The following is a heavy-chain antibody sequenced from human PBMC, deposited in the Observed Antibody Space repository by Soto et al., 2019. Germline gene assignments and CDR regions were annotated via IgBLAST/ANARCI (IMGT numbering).Heavy chain of an antibody. D-gene: IGHD3-22*01. V-gene: IGHV1-69*12. CDR1: GGTFSSYA. J-gene: IGHJ6*02. Sequence: QVQLVQSGAEVKKPGSSVKVSCKASGGTFSSYAISWARQAHGQGLEWMGGIIPIFDTADYAQKFQGRVTITADESTNTAYMELSSLRSEDTAVYYCAGHSSGVPGYYYGMDVWGQGTTVTVSS. CDR3: AGHSSGVPGYYYGMDV. CDR2: IIPIFDTA.